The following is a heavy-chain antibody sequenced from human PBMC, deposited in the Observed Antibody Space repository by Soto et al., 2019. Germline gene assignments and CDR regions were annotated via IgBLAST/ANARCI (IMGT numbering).Heavy chain of an antibody. D-gene: IGHD4-17*01. CDR2: MNLNSGNK. CDR1: GYTFTSYD. CDR3: ARAYGDYPDY. Sequence: QVQLVQSGAEVKKPGASVKDSCKALGYTFTSYDINGVGQATGQGLEWMGWMNLNSGNKGYAQKFQGRVTMTRNTSISTAYMELSSLRSEDTAVYYCARAYGDYPDYWGQGTLVTVSS. V-gene: IGHV1-8*01. J-gene: IGHJ4*02.